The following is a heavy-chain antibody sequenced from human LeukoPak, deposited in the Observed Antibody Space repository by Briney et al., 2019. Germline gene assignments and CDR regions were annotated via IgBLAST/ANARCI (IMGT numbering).Heavy chain of an antibody. CDR3: AKGPSIAAHFDY. V-gene: IGHV3-30*02. CDR2: IRYDGSNK. D-gene: IGHD6-6*01. CDR1: GFTFSSYG. Sequence: PGGSLRLSCAASGFTFSSYGMHWVRQAPGKGLELVAFIRYDGSNKYYADSVKGRFTISRDNSKNTLYLQMNSLRAEDTAVYYCAKGPSIAAHFDYWGQGTLVTVSS. J-gene: IGHJ4*02.